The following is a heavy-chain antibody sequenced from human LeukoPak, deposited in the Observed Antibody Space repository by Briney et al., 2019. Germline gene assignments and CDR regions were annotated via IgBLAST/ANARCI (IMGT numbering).Heavy chain of an antibody. CDR3: ARGLQWELLGAFDI. Sequence: PSETLSLTCTVSGGPISSYYWSWIRKPPGKGLEGIGYIYYSGRTNYSHSLKSRVTISVDKSKNQFSLKLRSVTAADAAVYYCARGLQWELLGAFDIWGQGTMVTVSS. CDR2: IYYSGRT. V-gene: IGHV4-59*01. CDR1: GGPISSYY. D-gene: IGHD1-26*01. J-gene: IGHJ3*02.